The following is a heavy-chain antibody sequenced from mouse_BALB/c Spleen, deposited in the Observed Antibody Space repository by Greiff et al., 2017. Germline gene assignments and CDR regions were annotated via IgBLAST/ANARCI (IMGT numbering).Heavy chain of an antibody. Sequence: DVQLQESGPGLVKPSQSLSLTCTVTGYSITSDYAWNWIRQFPGNKLEWMGYISYSGSTSYNPSLKSRISITRDTSKNQFFLQLNSVTTEDTATYYCAREGTTVYAMDYWGQGTSVTVSS. J-gene: IGHJ4*01. CDR1: GYSITSDYA. V-gene: IGHV3-2*02. CDR3: AREGTTVYAMDY. D-gene: IGHD1-1*01. CDR2: ISYSGST.